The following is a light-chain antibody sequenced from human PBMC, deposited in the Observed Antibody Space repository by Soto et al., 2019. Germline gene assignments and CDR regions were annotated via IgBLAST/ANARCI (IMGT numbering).Light chain of an antibody. CDR3: QQRSNWPTIT. CDR1: QNIGSY. CDR2: DAS. V-gene: IGKV3-11*01. Sequence: EIVLTQSPVTVSWWPLERATLSCMASQNIGSYLAWYQQKPGQAPRLLIYDASNRATGIPARFSGFGSGTDFTLTISSLEPEHFALYYCQQRSNWPTITFGQGTRLEIK. J-gene: IGKJ5*01.